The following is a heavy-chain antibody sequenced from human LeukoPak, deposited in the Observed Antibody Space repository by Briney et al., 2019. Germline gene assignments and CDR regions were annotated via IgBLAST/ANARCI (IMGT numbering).Heavy chain of an antibody. CDR1: GFTFSSYG. V-gene: IGHV3-30*18. D-gene: IGHD1-26*01. CDR2: ISYDGSNK. J-gene: IGHJ4*02. Sequence: PGRSLSLSCAASGFTFSSYGMHWVRQAPGKGLEWVAVISYDGSNKYYADSVKGRFTISRDNSKNTLYLQMNSLRAEDTAVYYCAKDFIVGATLNYFDYWGQGTLVTVSS. CDR3: AKDFIVGATLNYFDY.